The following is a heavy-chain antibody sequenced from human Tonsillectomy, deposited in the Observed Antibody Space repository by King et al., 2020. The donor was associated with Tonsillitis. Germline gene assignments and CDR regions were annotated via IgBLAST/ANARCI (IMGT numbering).Heavy chain of an antibody. Sequence: VQLVESGGGLVQPGGSLRLSCAASGFTFSSYAMSWVRQAPGKGLEWVSGISNRCGNTYYADSVKGRFTISRDNSKNTLYLQMNSLRAGDTAAYYCAKDGHSSGWYYFDYWGQGTLVTVSS. D-gene: IGHD6-19*01. V-gene: IGHV3-23*04. J-gene: IGHJ4*02. CDR1: GFTFSSYA. CDR3: AKDGHSSGWYYFDY. CDR2: ISNRCGNT.